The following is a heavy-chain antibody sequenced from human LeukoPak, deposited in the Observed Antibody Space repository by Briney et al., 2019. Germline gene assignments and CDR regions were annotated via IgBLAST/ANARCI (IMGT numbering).Heavy chain of an antibody. CDR3: ATHAGPPALDAIDI. J-gene: IGHJ3*02. V-gene: IGHV4-59*08. CDR1: GGSINRHY. CDR2: ISYRGAP. Sequence: SESLSLTCTVAGGSINRHYWRWIRQTPGKGREWIGYISYRGAPNYNPCLRSRVTISLDTSSNQFPLRLSSVTAADTAVYYRATHAGPPALDAIDIWGQGTMVTVSS.